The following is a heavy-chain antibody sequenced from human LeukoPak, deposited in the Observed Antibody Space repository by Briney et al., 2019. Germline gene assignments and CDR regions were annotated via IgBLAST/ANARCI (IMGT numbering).Heavy chain of an antibody. J-gene: IGHJ4*02. Sequence: SGTLSLTCAVSGGSISSSNWWTWVRQPPGKGLEWIGEIYHSGSTNYNPSLKSRVTISVDKSKNQFSLKLSSVTAADTAVYYCARATGGYSYGYYFDYWGQGTLVTVSS. D-gene: IGHD5-18*01. CDR3: ARATGGYSYGYYFDY. V-gene: IGHV4-4*02. CDR1: GGSISSSNW. CDR2: IYHSGST.